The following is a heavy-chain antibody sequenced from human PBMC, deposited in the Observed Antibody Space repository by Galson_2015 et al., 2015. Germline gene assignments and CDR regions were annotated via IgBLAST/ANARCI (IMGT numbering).Heavy chain of an antibody. D-gene: IGHD6-19*01. J-gene: IGHJ6*02. Sequence: SLRLSCAASGFTFSSYSMNWVRQAPGKGLEWVSYISSSSSTIYYADSVKGRFTISRDNAKNSLYLQMNSLRDEDTAVYYCARAFSGWYLPPRSPYYYYGMDVWGQGTTVTVSS. V-gene: IGHV3-48*02. CDR2: ISSSSSTI. CDR1: GFTFSSYS. CDR3: ARAFSGWYLPPRSPYYYYGMDV.